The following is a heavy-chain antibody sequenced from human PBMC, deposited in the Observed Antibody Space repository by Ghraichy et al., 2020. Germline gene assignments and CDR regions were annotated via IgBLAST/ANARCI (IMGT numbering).Heavy chain of an antibody. D-gene: IGHD1-26*01. V-gene: IGHV4-34*01. CDR3: ARGRVGANAVRSLDY. Sequence: SETLSLTCAVYGGSFSGYYWSWIRQPPGKGLEWIGEINHSGSTNYNPSLKSRVTISVDTSKNQFSLKLSSVTAADTAVYYCARGRVGANAVRSLDYWGHGTLVTVSS. CDR1: GGSFSGYY. CDR2: INHSGST. J-gene: IGHJ4*01.